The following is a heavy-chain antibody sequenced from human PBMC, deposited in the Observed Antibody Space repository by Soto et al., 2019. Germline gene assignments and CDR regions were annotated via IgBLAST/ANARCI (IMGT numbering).Heavy chain of an antibody. Sequence: PGGSLRLSCVASGFTFSNYNMNWVRQAPGKGLEWVSHISGTGVYIHYADAVKGRFTISRDNAKSSVYLQMNCLRAEDTAVYYCAREGALKPFSSWGQGALVTVSS. CDR3: AREGALKPFSS. J-gene: IGHJ1*01. V-gene: IGHV3-21*01. CDR1: GFTFSNYN. CDR2: ISGTGVYI.